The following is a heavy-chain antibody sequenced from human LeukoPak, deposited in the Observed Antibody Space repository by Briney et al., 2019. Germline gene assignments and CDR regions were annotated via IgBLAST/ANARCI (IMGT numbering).Heavy chain of an antibody. Sequence: PGRSLRLSCAASGLTFSNYAMHWVRQAPGKGLVWVSRISSDGSSTSYADSVKGRFTISRDNAKNTLYLQMNSLRAEDTAVYYCVRLVYCSGGSCRDYWGQGTLVTVSS. CDR3: VRLVYCSGGSCRDY. V-gene: IGHV3-74*01. J-gene: IGHJ4*02. CDR1: GLTFSNYA. D-gene: IGHD2-15*01. CDR2: ISSDGSST.